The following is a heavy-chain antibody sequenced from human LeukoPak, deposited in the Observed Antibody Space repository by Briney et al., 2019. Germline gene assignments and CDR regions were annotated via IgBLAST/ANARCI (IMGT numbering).Heavy chain of an antibody. CDR3: AREGAAAGPGDYWYFDL. D-gene: IGHD6-13*01. CDR2: IYTSGST. J-gene: IGHJ2*01. Sequence: SETLSLTCTVSGGSISSGSYYWSWIRQPAGKGLEWIGRIYTSGSTNYNPSLKSRVTISVDTSKNQFSLKLSSVTAADTAVYYCAREGAAAGPGDYWYFDLWGRGTLVTVSS. V-gene: IGHV4-61*02. CDR1: GGSISSGSYY.